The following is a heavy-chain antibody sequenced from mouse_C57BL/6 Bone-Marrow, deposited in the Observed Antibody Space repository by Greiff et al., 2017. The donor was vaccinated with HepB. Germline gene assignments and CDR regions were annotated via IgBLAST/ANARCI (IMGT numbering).Heavy chain of an antibody. V-gene: IGHV1-53*01. CDR3: ASSQGAPITSVVGYYFDY. CDR2: INPSNGGT. CDR1: GYTFTSYW. J-gene: IGHJ2*01. Sequence: VQLQQPGTELVKPGASVKLSCKASGYTFTSYWMHWVKQRPGQGLEWIGNINPSNGGTNYNEKFKSKATLTVDQSSSTAYMQLSILPSEDSAVYSCASSQGAPITSVVGYYFDYWGQGATLTVSS. D-gene: IGHD1-1*01.